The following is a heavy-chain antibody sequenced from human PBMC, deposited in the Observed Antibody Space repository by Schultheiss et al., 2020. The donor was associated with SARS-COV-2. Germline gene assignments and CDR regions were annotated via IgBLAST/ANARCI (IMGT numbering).Heavy chain of an antibody. Sequence: GSLRLSCAASGFTFSSYAMSWVRQAPGKGLEWIGYIYYSGSTYYNPSLKSRVTISVDTSKNQFSLKLSSVTAADTAVYYCARGGGSSPIDYWGQGTLVTVSS. CDR1: GFTFSSYA. CDR3: ARGGGSSPIDY. J-gene: IGHJ4*02. D-gene: IGHD6-6*01. V-gene: IGHV4-59*12. CDR2: IYYSGST.